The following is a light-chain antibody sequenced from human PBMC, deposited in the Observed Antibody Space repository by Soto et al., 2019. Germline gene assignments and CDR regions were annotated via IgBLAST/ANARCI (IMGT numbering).Light chain of an antibody. V-gene: IGLV2-23*01. CDR1: SSNVGGYNL. J-gene: IGLJ2*01. Sequence: QSALTQPAFVSGSPGQSITISCAGASSNVGGYNLVSWYRQHPDNAPHLLIYEGTKRPSGVSDRFTATKSGNTASLTISGLQAEDESVYYWSYALSVSHVVFGGGTKLTVL. CDR2: EGT. CDR3: WSYALSVSHVV.